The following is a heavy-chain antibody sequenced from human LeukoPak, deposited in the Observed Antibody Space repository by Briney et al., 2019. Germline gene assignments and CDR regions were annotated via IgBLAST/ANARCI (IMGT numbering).Heavy chain of an antibody. J-gene: IGHJ4*02. Sequence: GGSQRLSCTVSGFTFSDYAMSWVRQAPGKGLEWVSAITGSGGNTYYADSVKGRFTISKDNAKNSLYLQMNSLRAEDTAVYYCARDYYGSGSPSEFDYWGQGTLVTVSS. CDR1: GFTFSDYA. CDR3: ARDYYGSGSPSEFDY. V-gene: IGHV3-23*01. CDR2: ITGSGGNT. D-gene: IGHD3-10*01.